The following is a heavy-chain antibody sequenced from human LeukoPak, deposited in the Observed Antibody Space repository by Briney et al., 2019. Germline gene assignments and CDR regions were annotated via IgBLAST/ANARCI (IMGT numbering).Heavy chain of an antibody. D-gene: IGHD3-10*01. J-gene: IGHJ4*02. CDR1: GFTFSSYG. CDR2: ISYDGSNK. CDR3: AKDFGTMVRGVTGDY. Sequence: PGRSLRLSCAASGFTFSSYGMHWVRQAPGKGLEWVVVISYDGSNKYYADSVKGRFTISRDNSKNTLYLQMNSLRAEDTAVYYCAKDFGTMVRGVTGDYWGQGTLVTVSS. V-gene: IGHV3-30*18.